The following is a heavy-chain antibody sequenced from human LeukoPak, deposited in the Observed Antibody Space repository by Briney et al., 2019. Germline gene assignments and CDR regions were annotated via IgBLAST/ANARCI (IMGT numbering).Heavy chain of an antibody. CDR1: GGSTSSSSYY. V-gene: IGHV4-39*01. D-gene: IGHD2-15*01. CDR2: IYYSGST. Sequence: SETLSLTCSVSGGSTSSSSYYWGWIRQPPGKGLEWIGSIYYSGSTYYNSSLKSRVTISVDTSKNQFSLKLSSVPAADTAVYYSARCYCSGGSCYPDYWGQGTLVTVSS. J-gene: IGHJ4*02. CDR3: ARCYCSGGSCYPDY.